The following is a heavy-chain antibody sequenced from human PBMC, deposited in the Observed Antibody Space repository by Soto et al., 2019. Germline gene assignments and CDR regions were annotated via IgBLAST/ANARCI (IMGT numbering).Heavy chain of an antibody. CDR2: IIPIFGTA. J-gene: IGHJ3*02. CDR1: GGTFSSYA. V-gene: IGHV1-69*01. D-gene: IGHD3-9*01. Sequence: QVQLVQSGAEVKKPGSSVKVSCKASGGTFSSYAISWVRQAPGQGLEWMGGIIPIFGTANYAQKFQGRVTITXDESXXXXXXXXXXXXXXXXXXXXXXXXXXXXRYDAFDIWGQGTMVTVSS. CDR3: XXXXXXXRYDAFDI.